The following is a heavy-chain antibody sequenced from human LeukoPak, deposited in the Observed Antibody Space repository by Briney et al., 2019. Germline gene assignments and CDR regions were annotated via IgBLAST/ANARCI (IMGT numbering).Heavy chain of an antibody. D-gene: IGHD4-17*01. CDR3: ARVRVTTSLYYYYGYDV. CDR1: GYSFTNYW. CDR2: IDPSDSYI. Sequence: GESLKISCKGSGYSFTNYWISWVRQMPGKGLEWMGRIDPSDSYINYSPSFQGHVTISADKSISTAYLQWSSLKASDTAIYYCARVRVTTSLYYYYGYDVWGQGTTVTVSS. J-gene: IGHJ6*02. V-gene: IGHV5-10-1*01.